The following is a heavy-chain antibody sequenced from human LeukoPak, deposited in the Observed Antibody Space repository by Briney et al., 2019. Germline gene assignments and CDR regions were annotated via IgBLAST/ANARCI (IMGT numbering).Heavy chain of an antibody. CDR2: IKQDGSEK. CDR1: GFTFSSYE. J-gene: IGHJ3*02. CDR3: ARTIFGVVSYFDI. Sequence: GGSLRLSCAASGFTFSSYEMNWVRQAPGKGLEWVANIKQDGSEKYYVDSVKGRFTISRDNAKNSLYLQMNSLRAEDTAVYYCARTIFGVVSYFDIWGQGTMVTVSS. D-gene: IGHD3-3*01. V-gene: IGHV3-7*01.